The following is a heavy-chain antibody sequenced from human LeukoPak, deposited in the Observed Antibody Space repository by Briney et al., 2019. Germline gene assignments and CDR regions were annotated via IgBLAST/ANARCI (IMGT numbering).Heavy chain of an antibody. J-gene: IGHJ5*02. CDR1: GGSFSSGSYY. V-gene: IGHV4-61*01. CDR3: ARDRGSGYCSSTSCPTYNWFDP. D-gene: IGHD2-2*01. Sequence: PSETLSLTCTVSGGSFSSGSYYWSWIRQPPGKGLEWIGYIYYSGSTNYNPSLKSRVTISVDTSKNQFSLKLSSVTAADTAVYYCARDRGSGYCSSTSCPTYNWFDPWGQGTLVTVSS. CDR2: IYYSGST.